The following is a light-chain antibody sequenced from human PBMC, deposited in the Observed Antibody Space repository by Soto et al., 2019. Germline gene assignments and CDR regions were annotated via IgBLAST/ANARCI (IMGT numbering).Light chain of an antibody. CDR1: QSVSSN. CDR3: QQYGSSPTWT. V-gene: IGKV3-20*01. CDR2: GAS. Sequence: EIVMTQSPATLSVSPGERATLSCRASQSVSSNLAWYQQKPGQAPSLLIYGASTRATGIPDRFSGSGSGTDFTLTISRLEPEDSAVYYGQQYGSSPTWTFGQGTKVDIK. J-gene: IGKJ1*01.